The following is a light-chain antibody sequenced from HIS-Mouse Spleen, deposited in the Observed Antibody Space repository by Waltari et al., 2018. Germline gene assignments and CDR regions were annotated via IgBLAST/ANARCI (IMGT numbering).Light chain of an antibody. J-gene: IGLJ3*02. CDR1: SSNIGSNY. V-gene: IGLV1-47*01. CDR2: RNN. CDR3: AAWDDSLSGPV. Sequence: QSVLTQPPSASGTPGQRVTISCSGSSSNIGSNYVYWYQQLPGTAPKLLIYRNNQRPSGVPDRCSCSKSGTSASLAISGLRSEDEADYYCAAWDDSLSGPVFGGGTKLTVL.